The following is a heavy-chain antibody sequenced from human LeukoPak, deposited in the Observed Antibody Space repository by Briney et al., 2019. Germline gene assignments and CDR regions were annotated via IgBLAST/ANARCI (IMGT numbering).Heavy chain of an antibody. CDR2: IYTSGST. V-gene: IGHV4-4*07. Sequence: PSETLSLTCTVSGGSISSYYWSWIRQPAGEGLEWIGRIYTSGSTNYNPSLKSRVTMSVDTSKNQFSLKLSSVTAADTAVYYCARSLPRAVVVVAATLDTDAFDIWGQGTMVTVSS. J-gene: IGHJ3*02. CDR3: ARSLPRAVVVVAATLDTDAFDI. CDR1: GGSISSYY. D-gene: IGHD2-15*01.